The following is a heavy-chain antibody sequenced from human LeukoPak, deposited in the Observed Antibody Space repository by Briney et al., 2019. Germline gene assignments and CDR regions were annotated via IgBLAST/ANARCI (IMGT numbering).Heavy chain of an antibody. Sequence: GGSLRLSCAASGFTFSSYEMSWVRQAPGKGLQWVSYIHSSDGTTFYADSVKGRFTISRDNSKSTLYLQMNSLRAEDTAVYYCAKEAVAGIVDYWGQGTLVTVSS. J-gene: IGHJ4*02. V-gene: IGHV3-48*03. CDR3: AKEAVAGIVDY. CDR1: GFTFSSYE. D-gene: IGHD6-19*01. CDR2: IHSSDGTT.